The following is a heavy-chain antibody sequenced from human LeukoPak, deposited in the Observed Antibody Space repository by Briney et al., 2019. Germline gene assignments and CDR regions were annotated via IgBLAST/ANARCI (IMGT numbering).Heavy chain of an antibody. J-gene: IGHJ2*01. CDR1: GDSISSSSYY. D-gene: IGHD3-10*01. Sequence: SETLSLTCTVSGDSISSSSYYWSWIRLPPGKGLEWIGEVTHSGSTNHNPSLKSRVTISIDTSKNQFSLKLSSVTAADTAIYYCARVGDYGSGSWYFDLWGRGTLVTVSS. CDR2: VTHSGST. V-gene: IGHV4-39*07. CDR3: ARVGDYGSGSWYFDL.